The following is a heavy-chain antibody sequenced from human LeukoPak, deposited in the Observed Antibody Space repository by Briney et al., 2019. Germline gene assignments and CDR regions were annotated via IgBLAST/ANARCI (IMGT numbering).Heavy chain of an antibody. V-gene: IGHV3-9*01. CDR1: GFTFDDYA. D-gene: IGHD3-22*01. CDR3: ARDSPPNYYDSSGYAFDI. CDR2: ISWNSGSI. Sequence: GGSLRLSCAASGFTFDDYAMHWVRQAPGKGLEWVSGISWNSGSIGYADSVKGRFTISRDNSKNTLYLQMNSLRAEDTAVYYCARDSPPNYYDSSGYAFDIWGQGTMVTVSS. J-gene: IGHJ3*02.